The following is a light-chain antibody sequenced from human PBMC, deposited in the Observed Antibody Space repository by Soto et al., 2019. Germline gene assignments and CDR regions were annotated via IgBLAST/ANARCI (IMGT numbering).Light chain of an antibody. V-gene: IGKV3-20*01. CDR2: GAS. Sequence: TQSPGTLSLSPGERATLSCRASQSVTGANLAWYQQKPGQAPRLLIYGASSRATDIPDRFSGSGSRTDFTLTISRLEPEDFAVYYCQQYGTSPQTFGQGTKVDI. J-gene: IGKJ1*01. CDR1: QSVTGAN. CDR3: QQYGTSPQT.